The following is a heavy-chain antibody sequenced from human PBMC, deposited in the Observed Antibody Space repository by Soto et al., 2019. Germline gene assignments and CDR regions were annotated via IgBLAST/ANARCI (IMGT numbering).Heavy chain of an antibody. Sequence: QVQLVQSGAEVKKPGASVKVSCKVSGYTLTELSMHWVRQAPGKGLEWMGGFDPEDGETIYAQKFQGRVTMTEDTSTDADYVEMSRLTSDDTAVYYSATGNLCSGGSCYCGGPYYYYYMDVWGKGTTVTVSS. CDR3: ATGNLCSGGSCYCGGPYYYYYMDV. V-gene: IGHV1-24*01. D-gene: IGHD2-15*01. CDR1: GYTLTELS. J-gene: IGHJ6*03. CDR2: FDPEDGET.